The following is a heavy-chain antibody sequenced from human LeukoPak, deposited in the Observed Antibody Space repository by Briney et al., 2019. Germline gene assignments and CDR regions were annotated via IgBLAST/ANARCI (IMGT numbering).Heavy chain of an antibody. CDR1: GFSFGSYA. D-gene: IGHD6-19*01. CDR3: ATSGWNNWFDP. J-gene: IGHJ5*02. CDR2: ISGSGDNT. V-gene: IGHV3-23*01. Sequence: GGSLRLSCAASGFSFGSYALSWVRQAPGKGLEWVSVISGSGDNTHYTDPVKGRFTISRDNSKNTLYLQMNSLRAEDTAVFYCATSGWNNWFDPWGQGTLVTVSS.